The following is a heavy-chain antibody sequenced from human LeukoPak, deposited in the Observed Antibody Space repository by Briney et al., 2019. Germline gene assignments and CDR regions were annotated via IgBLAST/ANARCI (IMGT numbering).Heavy chain of an antibody. CDR1: GYSFTDYY. D-gene: IGHD2-15*01. J-gene: IGHJ5*01. CDR2: INPDSGGT. V-gene: IGHV1-2*02. Sequence: ASVKVSCKASGYSFTDYYIHWVRQAPGQGLEWMGWINPDSGGTNYAQKFQGGVTMTRDTSIRTVYMYLSRLRSDDAAIYYCTREVRVGNWFDSWGRELWSPSPQ. CDR3: TREVRVGNWFDS.